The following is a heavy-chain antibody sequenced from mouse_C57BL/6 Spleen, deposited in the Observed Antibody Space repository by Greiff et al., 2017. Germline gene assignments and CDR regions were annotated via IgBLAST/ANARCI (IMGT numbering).Heavy chain of an antibody. CDR2: IYPGDGDT. CDR1: GYAFSSSW. CDR3: ARKFRDYAMDY. Sequence: VQGVESGPELVKPGASVKISCKASGYAFSSSWMNWVKQRPGKGLEWIGRIYPGDGDTNYNGKFKGKATLTADKSSSTAYMQLSSLTSEDSAVYFCARKFRDYAMDYWGQGTSVTVSS. J-gene: IGHJ4*01. D-gene: IGHD3-3*01. V-gene: IGHV1-82*01.